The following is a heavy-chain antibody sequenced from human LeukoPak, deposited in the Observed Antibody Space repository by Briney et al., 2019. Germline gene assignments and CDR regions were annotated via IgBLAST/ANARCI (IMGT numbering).Heavy chain of an antibody. J-gene: IGHJ4*02. D-gene: IGHD1-26*01. CDR1: GFTVSSNY. CDR2: IYSGGST. Sequence: GGSLRLSCAASGFTVSSNYMSWVRQAPGKGLEWVSIIYSGGSTYYADSVKGRFTISRDNSKNTLYLQMNSLRAEDMAVYYCARQYSGSWPIGDYWGQGTLVTVSS. CDR3: ARQYSGSWPIGDY. V-gene: IGHV3-66*04.